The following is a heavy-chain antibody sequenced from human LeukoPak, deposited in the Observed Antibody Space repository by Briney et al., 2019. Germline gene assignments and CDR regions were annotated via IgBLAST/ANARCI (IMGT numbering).Heavy chain of an antibody. CDR3: ARGPRDSSSWYAIWYERILHYYMDV. CDR1: GYTFTSYD. CDR2: MNPNSGNT. V-gene: IGHV1-8*01. J-gene: IGHJ6*03. D-gene: IGHD6-13*01. Sequence: ASVKVSCKASGYTFTSYDINWVRQATGQGLEWMGWMNPNSGNTGYAQKFPGRVTMTRNTSISTAYMELSSLRSEDTAVYYCARGPRDSSSWYAIWYERILHYYMDVWGKGTTVTVSS.